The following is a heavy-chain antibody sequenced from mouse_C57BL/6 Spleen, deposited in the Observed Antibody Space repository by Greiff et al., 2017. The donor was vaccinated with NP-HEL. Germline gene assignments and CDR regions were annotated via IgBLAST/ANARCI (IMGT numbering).Heavy chain of an antibody. D-gene: IGHD2-5*01. CDR2: IYPGSGST. J-gene: IGHJ1*03. V-gene: IGHV1-55*01. CDR3: ARSPYYSNYGWYFDV. CDR1: GYTFTSYW. Sequence: QVQLQQSGAELVKPGASVKMSCKASGYTFTSYWITWVKQRPGQGLEWIGDIYPGSGSTNYNEKFKSKATLTVDTSSSTAYMQLSSLTSEDSAVYYCARSPYYSNYGWYFDVWGTGPTVTVSS.